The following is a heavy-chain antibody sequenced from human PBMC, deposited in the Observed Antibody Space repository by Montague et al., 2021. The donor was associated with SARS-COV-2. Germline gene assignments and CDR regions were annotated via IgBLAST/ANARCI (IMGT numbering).Heavy chain of an antibody. J-gene: IGHJ6*02. CDR2: INHSGDT. Sequence: SETLSLTCAVFGGSFSDYNWNWICQTPGKGLEWIGEINHSGDTDYHPSLKSRVTISVDSSKNQFSLKLTSVTAADTAVYYCASIPEGSYYYYGMDVWGQGTTVTVSS. CDR1: GGSFSDYN. V-gene: IGHV4-34*01. CDR3: ASIPEGSYYYYGMDV. D-gene: IGHD3-10*01.